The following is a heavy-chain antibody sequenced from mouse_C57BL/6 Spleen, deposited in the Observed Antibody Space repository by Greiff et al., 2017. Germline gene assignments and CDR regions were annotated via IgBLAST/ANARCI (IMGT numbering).Heavy chain of an antibody. CDR1: GYTFTSYW. CDR3: ARIDYDSYAMDY. CDR2: IYPYNGVS. Sequence: VQLQQPGTELVKPGASVKLSCKASGYTFTSYWMHWVKQSPGNILDWIGYIYPYNGVSSYNQKFKGKATLTVDKSSSTAYMELRSLTSEDSAVYYCARIDYDSYAMDYWGQGTSVTVSS. V-gene: IGHV1-31*01. J-gene: IGHJ4*01. D-gene: IGHD2-4*01.